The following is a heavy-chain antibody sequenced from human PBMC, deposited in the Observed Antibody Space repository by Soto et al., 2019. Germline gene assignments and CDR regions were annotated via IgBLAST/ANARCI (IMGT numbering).Heavy chain of an antibody. CDR1: GGSISSGGYY. V-gene: IGHV4-31*03. CDR2: IYYSGST. D-gene: IGHD6-6*01. CDR3: ARGLPSIAARAWGNYYYGMDV. Sequence: SETLSLTCTVSGGSISSGGYYWSWIRQHPGKGLEWIGYIYYSGSTYYNPSLKSRVTISVDTSKNQFSLKLSSVTAADTAVYYCARGLPSIAARAWGNYYYGMDVWGQGTTVTVSS. J-gene: IGHJ6*02.